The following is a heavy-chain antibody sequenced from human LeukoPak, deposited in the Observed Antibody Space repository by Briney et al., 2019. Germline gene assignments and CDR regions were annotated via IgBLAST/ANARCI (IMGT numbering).Heavy chain of an antibody. CDR1: GSTFSSHT. D-gene: IGHD6-19*01. Sequence: PGGSLRLSCAASGSTFSSHTMNWVRQAPGKGLEWISYISNTGSVIYYADSVKGRFTISRDNSKNTLYLQMNSLRAEDTAVYYCAKDRSWLPNNWFDPWGQGTLVTVSS. CDR3: AKDRSWLPNNWFDP. CDR2: ISNTGSVI. J-gene: IGHJ5*02. V-gene: IGHV3-48*01.